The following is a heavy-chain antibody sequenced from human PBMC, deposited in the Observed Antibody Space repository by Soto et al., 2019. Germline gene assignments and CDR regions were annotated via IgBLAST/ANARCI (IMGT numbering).Heavy chain of an antibody. CDR3: ARRDGSSWYRSYYFDY. CDR2: IYYSGST. CDR1: GGSISSSSYY. V-gene: IGHV4-39*01. Sequence: SETLSLTCTVSGGSISSSSYYWGWIRQPPGKGLEWIGSIYYSGSTYYNPSLKSRAAISVDTSKNQFSLKLSSVTAADTAVYYCARRDGSSWYRSYYFDYWGQGTLVTVSS. J-gene: IGHJ4*02. D-gene: IGHD6-13*01.